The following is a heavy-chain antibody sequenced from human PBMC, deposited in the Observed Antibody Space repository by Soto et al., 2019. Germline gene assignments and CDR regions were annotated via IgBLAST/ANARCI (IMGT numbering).Heavy chain of an antibody. CDR2: FDPEDGET. Sequence: ASVKVSCKVSGYTLTELSMHWVRQAPGKGLEWMGGFDPEDGETIYAQKFQGRVTMTEDTSTDTAYMELSSLRSEDTAVYYCATGAVAAPTHYYYYYMDVWGKGTTVTVSS. J-gene: IGHJ6*03. CDR1: GYTLTELS. CDR3: ATGAVAAPTHYYYYYMDV. V-gene: IGHV1-24*01. D-gene: IGHD6-19*01.